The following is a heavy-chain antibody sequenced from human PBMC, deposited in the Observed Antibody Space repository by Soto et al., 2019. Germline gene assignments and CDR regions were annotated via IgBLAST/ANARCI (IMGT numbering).Heavy chain of an antibody. CDR1: GDSISSDKW. CDR2: IYHSGRT. D-gene: IGHD1-1*01. CDR3: ARGCDWKFDY. V-gene: IGHV4-4*02. J-gene: IGHJ4*02. Sequence: SSETLSLTCAVSGDSISSDKWWSWVCQPPGKGLEWIGEIYHSGRTNCNPSLKSRVTISVEKSKNQFSLELSSMTAADTAVYYCARGCDWKFDYWGQGSLVTVSS.